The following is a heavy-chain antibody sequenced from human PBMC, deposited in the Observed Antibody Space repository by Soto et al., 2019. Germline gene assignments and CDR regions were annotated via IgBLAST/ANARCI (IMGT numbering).Heavy chain of an antibody. Sequence: QVQLVQSGPEVKKPGASVKVSCKTSGYTFTSYGISWVRQAPGQGLEWMGWISTDKGKTNYAQKFQGRVTMTTDTSTSTASMELRSLRSDDTAVYYCANRSPAFDYWGQGTLVTVSS. CDR3: ANRSPAFDY. J-gene: IGHJ4*02. V-gene: IGHV1-18*01. CDR2: ISTDKGKT. CDR1: GYTFTSYG.